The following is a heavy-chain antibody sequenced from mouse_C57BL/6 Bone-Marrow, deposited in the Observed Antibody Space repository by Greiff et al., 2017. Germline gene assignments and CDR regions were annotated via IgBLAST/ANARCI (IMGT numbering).Heavy chain of an antibody. CDR2: IWSGGST. V-gene: IGHV2-2*01. J-gene: IGHJ2*01. Sequence: QVQLQQSGPGLVQPSPSLSISCTASGFSLTSYGVHWVRQSPGKGLEWLGVIWSGGSTDYNAAFISRLSISKDNSKSQVFFKMNSLQAADTAIYYCARDGYYFDYWGQGTTLTVSS. CDR3: ARDGYYFDY. CDR1: GFSLTSYG. D-gene: IGHD2-3*01.